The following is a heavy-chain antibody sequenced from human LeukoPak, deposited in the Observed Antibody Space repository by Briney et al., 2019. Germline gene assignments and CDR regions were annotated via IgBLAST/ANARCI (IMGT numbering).Heavy chain of an antibody. D-gene: IGHD2-2*01. Sequence: GGSLRLSCAASGFTVSSNYMSWVRQAPGKGLEWVSAISGSGSDTHYAGSVKGRFTISRDNSKNTLYLQMNSLRAEDTAVYYCAKAKDCSSTSCYEVYFDYWGQGTLVTVSS. V-gene: IGHV3-23*01. CDR1: GFTVSSNY. J-gene: IGHJ4*02. CDR3: AKAKDCSSTSCYEVYFDY. CDR2: ISGSGSDT.